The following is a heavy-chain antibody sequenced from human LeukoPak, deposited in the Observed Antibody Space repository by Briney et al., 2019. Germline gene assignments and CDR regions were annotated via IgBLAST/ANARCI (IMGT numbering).Heavy chain of an antibody. Sequence: SETLFLTCTVSGGSISSFLWSWIRQPPGKGLEWIGSMHYSGDTKYNPSLKSRVSLSIDTSKQQFSLRLSSVTAADTAVYYCARDLELERNRWNYFESWGQGTLVTVSS. V-gene: IGHV4-59*01. D-gene: IGHD1-1*01. J-gene: IGHJ4*02. CDR3: ARDLELERNRWNYFES. CDR2: MHYSGDT. CDR1: GGSISSFL.